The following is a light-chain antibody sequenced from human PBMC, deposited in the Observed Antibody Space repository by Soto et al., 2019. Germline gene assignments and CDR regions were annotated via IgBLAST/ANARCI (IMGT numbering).Light chain of an antibody. CDR2: QDN. V-gene: IGLV6-57*01. CDR3: QSYDDNNWM. CDR1: SGSIASSS. J-gene: IGLJ3*02. Sequence: NFMLTQPHSMSESPGKTVTISCTRSSGSIASSSVQWYQQRPGSSPTTVIYQDNRRPSGVPDRFSGSIDRSSNSASLSISGLKTEDEADYYCQSYDDNNWMFGGGTKLTVL.